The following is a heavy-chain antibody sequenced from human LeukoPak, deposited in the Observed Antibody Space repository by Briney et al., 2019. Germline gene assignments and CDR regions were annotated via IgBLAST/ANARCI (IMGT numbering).Heavy chain of an antibody. Sequence: GESLKISCKGSGYSFTSYWIGWVRQLPGKGLEWMGIVYPGYSDTRYRPSFQGQLPISADESISTAYLQWSSLKTSDTAMYYCARGVWATTTGPNDAFDIWGQGAMVTVSS. CDR3: ARGVWATTTGPNDAFDI. CDR1: GYSFTSYW. J-gene: IGHJ3*02. CDR2: VYPGYSDT. V-gene: IGHV5-51*01. D-gene: IGHD4-17*01.